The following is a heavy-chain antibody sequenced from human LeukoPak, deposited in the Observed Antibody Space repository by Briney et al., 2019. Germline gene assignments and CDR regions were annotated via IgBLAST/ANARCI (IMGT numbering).Heavy chain of an antibody. V-gene: IGHV4-59*08. CDR2: IYYSGST. J-gene: IGHJ3*02. CDR3: ARVGDIAAAGPPGAFDI. Sequence: LRLSCAASGFTFSDYYMSWIRQAPGKGLEWIGYIYYSGSTNYNPSLKSRVTISVDTSKNQFSLKLSSVTAADTAVYYCARVGDIAAAGPPGAFDIWGQGTMVTVSS. CDR1: GFTFSDYY. D-gene: IGHD6-13*01.